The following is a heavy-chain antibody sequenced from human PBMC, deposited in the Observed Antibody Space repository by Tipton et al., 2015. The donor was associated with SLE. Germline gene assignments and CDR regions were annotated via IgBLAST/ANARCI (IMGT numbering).Heavy chain of an antibody. CDR1: GGSFSGYY. CDR3: ARNPKPIAARPLDY. D-gene: IGHD6-6*01. J-gene: IGHJ4*02. Sequence: SLTCAVYGGSFSGYYWSWIRQPPGKGLEWIGEINHSGSTNYNPSLKSRVTISVDTSKNQFSLKLSSVTAADTAVYYCARNPKPIAARPLDYWGQGTLVTVSS. CDR2: INHSGST. V-gene: IGHV4-34*01.